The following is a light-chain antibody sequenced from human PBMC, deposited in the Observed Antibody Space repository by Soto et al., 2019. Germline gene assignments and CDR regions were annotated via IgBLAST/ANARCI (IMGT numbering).Light chain of an antibody. CDR1: QSVNNW. Sequence: DIQMTQSPSTLSASVGDRVTITCRASQSVNNWLAWYQQQPGKAPKLLIYDASSLQSGVPSRFSGSGSGTEFTLTIRSLQPDDVATYYCQKYSSYYPYTFGQGTKLEIK. CDR3: QKYSSYYPYT. J-gene: IGKJ2*01. V-gene: IGKV1-5*01. CDR2: DAS.